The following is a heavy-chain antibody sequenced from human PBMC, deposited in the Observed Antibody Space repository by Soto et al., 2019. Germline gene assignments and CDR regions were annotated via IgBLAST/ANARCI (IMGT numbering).Heavy chain of an antibody. CDR1: GGSISSGGYS. J-gene: IGHJ4*02. CDR2: IYHSGST. Sequence: QTLSLTCAVSGGSISSGGYSWSWIRQPPGKGLEWIGYIYHSGSTYYNPSLKSRITISIDRSKNQLSLKLSSVTAADTAVYYCARGMTTVTTLDYWGQGTLVTVSS. V-gene: IGHV4-30-2*01. D-gene: IGHD4-4*01. CDR3: ARGMTTVTTLDY.